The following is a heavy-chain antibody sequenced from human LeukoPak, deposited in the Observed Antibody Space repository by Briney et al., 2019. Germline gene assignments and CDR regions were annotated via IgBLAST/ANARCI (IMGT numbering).Heavy chain of an antibody. CDR3: ARAIEAGTGWFDP. V-gene: IGHV3-21*01. J-gene: IGHJ5*02. Sequence: PGGSLRLSCAASGFTFSSYSMNWVRQAPGKGLEWVSSISSSSSYIYYADSVKGRFTISRDNAKNSLYLQMNSLRAEDTAVYYCARAIEAGTGWFDPWGQGTLVTVSS. CDR2: ISSSSSYI. D-gene: IGHD6-13*01. CDR1: GFTFSSYS.